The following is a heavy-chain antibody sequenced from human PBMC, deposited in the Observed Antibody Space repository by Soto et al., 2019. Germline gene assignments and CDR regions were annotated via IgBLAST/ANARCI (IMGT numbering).Heavy chain of an antibody. J-gene: IGHJ4*02. Sequence: EMQLLESGGGLVQAGGSLRLSCAASGFTVSSYALNWVRKAPGKGLEWVSGIRASTYYADSVKGRFTIPRDTSKNTLYLQRNSLRAEDTAIYFCAIRMYSTRWYYLDYWGQGTLVTVSS. CDR2: IRAST. CDR1: GFTVSSYA. D-gene: IGHD6-13*01. V-gene: IGHV3-23*01. CDR3: AIRMYSTRWYYLDY.